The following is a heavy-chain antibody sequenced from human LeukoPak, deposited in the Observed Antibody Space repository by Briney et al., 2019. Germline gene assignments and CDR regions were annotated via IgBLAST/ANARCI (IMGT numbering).Heavy chain of an antibody. CDR1: GGSFSGYY. Sequence: PSETLSLTCAVYGGSFSGYYWSWIRQPPGKGLEWIGEINQSGSTNYNPSLKSRVTISVDTSKNQFSLKLSSVTAADTAVYYCARAGLETYYGKSYFDYWGQGTLVTVSS. CDR2: INQSGST. V-gene: IGHV4-34*01. CDR3: ARAGLETYYGKSYFDY. D-gene: IGHD3-10*01. J-gene: IGHJ4*02.